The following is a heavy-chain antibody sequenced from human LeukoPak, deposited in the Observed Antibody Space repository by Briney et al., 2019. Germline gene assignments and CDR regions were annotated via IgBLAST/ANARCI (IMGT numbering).Heavy chain of an antibody. CDR2: TRNKANSYTT. D-gene: IGHD2-15*01. CDR1: GFTFSDHN. Sequence: EPGGSLRLSCEASGFTFSDHNMDWVRQAPGKGLEWVGRTRNKANSYTTEYAASVKGRFTISRDDSKNSLYLQMNSLKTEDTAVYYCARGGLYCSGGSCYRGWDDYWGQGTLVTVSS. J-gene: IGHJ4*02. V-gene: IGHV3-72*01. CDR3: ARGGLYCSGGSCYRGWDDY.